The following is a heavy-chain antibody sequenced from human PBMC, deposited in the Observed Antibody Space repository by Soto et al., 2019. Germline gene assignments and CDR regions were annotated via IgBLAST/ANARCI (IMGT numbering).Heavy chain of an antibody. CDR2: ISFDGSKK. V-gene: IGHV3-30-3*01. J-gene: IGHJ4*02. CDR3: ARGVFYYYGSSRYSPDY. D-gene: IGHD3-22*01. Sequence: VQLVESGGGLVKPGGSLRLSCAASGFTFSSYVMHWVRQAPGKGLEWVALISFDGSKKNYADSVKGRFTISRDNSKNMMCLQMNRLRPEDTAVYYCARGVFYYYGSSRYSPDYWGQGTLVTVSS. CDR1: GFTFSSYV.